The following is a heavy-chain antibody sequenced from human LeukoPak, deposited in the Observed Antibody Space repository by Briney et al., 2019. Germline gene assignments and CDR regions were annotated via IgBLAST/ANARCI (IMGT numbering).Heavy chain of an antibody. Sequence: SQTLSLTCAISGDSVSSNSAAWNWIRQSPSRGLEWLGRTYYRSKWYNDYAVSVKSRITINPDTSKNQFSLQLNSVTPEDTAVYYCARDDIVVVPAAISFDYWGQGTLVTASS. J-gene: IGHJ4*02. V-gene: IGHV6-1*01. CDR2: TYYRSKWYN. CDR1: GDSVSSNSAA. D-gene: IGHD2-2*01. CDR3: ARDDIVVVPAAISFDY.